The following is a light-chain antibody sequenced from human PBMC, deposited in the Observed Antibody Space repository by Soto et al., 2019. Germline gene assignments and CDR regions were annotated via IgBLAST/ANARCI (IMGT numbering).Light chain of an antibody. CDR2: KDS. CDR1: VLTKQY. CDR3: QSADSSGTDV. J-gene: IGLJ1*01. Sequence: SYELTQPPSVSVSPGQTARIPCSGDVLTKQYAYWYQQKPGQAPVLVIYKDSERPSGVPERFSGSSSGTTVTLTISGVQAADEADYYCQSADSSGTDVFGTGTKLTVL. V-gene: IGLV3-25*03.